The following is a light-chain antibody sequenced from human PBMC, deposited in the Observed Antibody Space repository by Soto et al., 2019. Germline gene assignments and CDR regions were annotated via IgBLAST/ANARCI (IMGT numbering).Light chain of an antibody. J-gene: IGLJ3*02. CDR3: SSYTGSSISV. CDR1: SSDVGGYNY. V-gene: IGLV2-14*01. CDR2: EVS. Sequence: QSALTQPASVSGSLGQSITIFCTGTSSDVGGYNYVSWYQQHPGKAPRLMIFEVSDRPSGVSNRFSGSKSGSTASLTISGLQAEDGAVYYCSSYTGSSISVFGGGTKLTVL.